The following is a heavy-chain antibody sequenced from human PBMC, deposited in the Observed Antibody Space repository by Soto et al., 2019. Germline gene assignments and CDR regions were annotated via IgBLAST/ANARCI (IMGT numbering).Heavy chain of an antibody. V-gene: IGHV1-8*02. J-gene: IGHJ5*02. CDR3: ARVGYCRGGSCYFGWLAP. CDR1: GYTFTSYD. Sequence: ASVKVSCKASGYTFTSYDINWVRQATGQGLEWMGWMNPNSGNTGYAQKFQGRVTMTRDTPLSTAYMELSSLRSEDTAVYYCARVGYCRGGSCYFGWLAPWGQGTLVTFSS. D-gene: IGHD2-15*01. CDR2: MNPNSGNT.